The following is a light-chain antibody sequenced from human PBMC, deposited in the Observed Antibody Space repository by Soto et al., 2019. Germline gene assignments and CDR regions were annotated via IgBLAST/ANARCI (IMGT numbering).Light chain of an antibody. CDR2: DAS. Sequence: DIQMTQSPSTLSASVGDRVTITCRASQGIYNWLAWYQQKPGKPPKLLIYDASGLDSGVPSRFSGSGYATEITRTSTCLQPAGFETDYCQQYDSFPWTFGQGTKV. CDR3: QQYDSFPWT. CDR1: QGIYNW. V-gene: IGKV1-5*01. J-gene: IGKJ1*01.